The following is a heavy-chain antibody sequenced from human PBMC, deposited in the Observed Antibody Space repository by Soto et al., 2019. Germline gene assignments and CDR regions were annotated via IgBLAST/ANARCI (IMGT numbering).Heavy chain of an antibody. J-gene: IGHJ4*02. CDR1: GYTFTSYG. D-gene: IGHD3-22*01. CDR2: ISTYNGHT. Sequence: QVQLVQSGAEVEKPGASVKVSCKASGYTFTSYGINWVRQAPGQGLEWMGWISTYNGHTNYEQKVQGRVTMTTDTSTSTAYMELRSLRADDTAVYYCARDNSGSYQYYFDYWGQGTLVTVSS. CDR3: ARDNSGSYQYYFDY. V-gene: IGHV1-18*01.